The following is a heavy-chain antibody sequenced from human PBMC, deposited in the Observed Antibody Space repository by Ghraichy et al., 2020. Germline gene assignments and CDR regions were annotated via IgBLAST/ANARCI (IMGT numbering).Heavy chain of an antibody. CDR2: IYYSGNT. CDR1: GGSISSYY. V-gene: IGHV4-59*08. D-gene: IGHD2-21*02. Sequence: SETLSLTCTVSGGSISSYYWSWIRQPPGKGLEWIGYIYYSGNTNYNPSLKSRVTISVDTSKNQFSLKLSSVTAADTAVYYCARQYCGGDCYSVNWYFDLWGRGTLVTVSS. J-gene: IGHJ2*01. CDR3: ARQYCGGDCYSVNWYFDL.